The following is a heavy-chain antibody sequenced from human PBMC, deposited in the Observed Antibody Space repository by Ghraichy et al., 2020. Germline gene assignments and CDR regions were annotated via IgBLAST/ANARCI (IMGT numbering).Heavy chain of an antibody. CDR3: AKGRPYWADAFDI. J-gene: IGHJ3*02. CDR2: ISGSDDHT. CDR1: GFTFSDYA. Sequence: LSLTFAASGFTFSDYAMIWVRQAPGTGLEWVATISGSDDHTYYADSVKGRFSVSRDNSKNILYLQMSSLRAEDTAVFYCAKGRPYWADAFDIWGQGTMVTVSS. D-gene: IGHD2-8*02. V-gene: IGHV3-23*01.